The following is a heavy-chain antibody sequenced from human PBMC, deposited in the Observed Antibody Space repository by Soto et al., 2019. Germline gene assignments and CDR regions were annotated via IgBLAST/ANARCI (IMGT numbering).Heavy chain of an antibody. J-gene: IGHJ5*02. CDR1: GGTFSSYA. V-gene: IGHV1-69*06. Sequence: GASVKVSCKASGGTFSSYAISWVRQAPGQGLEWMGGIIPIFGTANYAQKFQGRVTITADKSTSTAYMELSSLRSEDTAVYYCARDSEAASPTTRFDPWGQGTLVTLSS. D-gene: IGHD6-25*01. CDR3: ARDSEAASPTTRFDP. CDR2: IIPIFGTA.